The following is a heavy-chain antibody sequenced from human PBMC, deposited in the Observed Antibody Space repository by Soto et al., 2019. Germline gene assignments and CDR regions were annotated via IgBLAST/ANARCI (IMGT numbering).Heavy chain of an antibody. CDR3: AKHALGFMDV. Sequence: QVQLVESGGGVVQPGRSLRLSCAASGFTFSSYGMHWVRQAPGKGLEWVAVISYDGSKKYYADSVKGRFTISRDNSKNTLYVQMNRRSAEDTAVYHCAKHALGFMDVWGQGTTVTVSS. V-gene: IGHV3-30*18. CDR1: GFTFSSYG. CDR2: ISYDGSKK. J-gene: IGHJ6*02.